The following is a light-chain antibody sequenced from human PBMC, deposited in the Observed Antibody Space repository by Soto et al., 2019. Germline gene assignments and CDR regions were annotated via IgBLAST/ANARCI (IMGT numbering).Light chain of an antibody. CDR3: QQYYSYPQT. Sequence: DVQMTQSPSTLSASVGDRVTITCRASQSISSWLAWYQQKPGKAPKLLIYKASTLESGVPSNFSGSGSGTEFTLTISSLQPEDFATYYCQQYYSYPQTFGQGTKVDIK. J-gene: IGKJ1*01. CDR2: KAS. V-gene: IGKV1-5*03. CDR1: QSISSW.